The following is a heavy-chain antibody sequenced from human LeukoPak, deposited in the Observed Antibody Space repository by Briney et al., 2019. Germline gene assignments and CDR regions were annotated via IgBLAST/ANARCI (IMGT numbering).Heavy chain of an antibody. D-gene: IGHD6-19*01. J-gene: IGHJ4*02. Sequence: PGGSLRLSCAASGFTFSSYSMNWVRQAPGKGLEWVSSISSSSSYIYYADSVKGRFTISRDNAKNSLYLQMNSLRAEDTAVYYCAREAVAGTYLDYWGQGTLVTVSS. V-gene: IGHV3-21*01. CDR3: AREAVAGTYLDY. CDR1: GFTFSSYS. CDR2: ISSSSSYI.